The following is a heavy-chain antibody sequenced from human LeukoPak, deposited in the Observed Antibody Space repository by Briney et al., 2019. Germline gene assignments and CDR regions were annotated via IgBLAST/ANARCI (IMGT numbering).Heavy chain of an antibody. V-gene: IGHV1-3*03. Sequence: GASVKVSCKASGYTFTSYYMHWVRQAPGQRLEWMGWINADNGDTKYSQEFQARVTISRDTSASTAYMELSSLRSEDMAVYYCARATYYYDSSGYHSLSYFDYWGQGTLVTVSS. J-gene: IGHJ4*02. CDR2: INADNGDT. D-gene: IGHD3-22*01. CDR3: ARATYYYDSSGYHSLSYFDY. CDR1: GYTFTSYY.